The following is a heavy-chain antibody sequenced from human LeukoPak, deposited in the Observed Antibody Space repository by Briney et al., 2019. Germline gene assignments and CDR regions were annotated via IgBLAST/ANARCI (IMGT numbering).Heavy chain of an antibody. CDR2: IYDSGST. CDR3: ARHDRVVVAQGGAFDI. CDR1: GGSISSYS. J-gene: IGHJ3*02. D-gene: IGHD2-15*01. V-gene: IGHV4-59*08. Sequence: PSETLSLTCTVSGGSISSYSWSWIRQPPGKGLECIGYIYDSGSTNYNPSLKSRVAISVDKSKNQFSLKLSYVTAADTAVYYCARHDRVVVAQGGAFDIWGQGTMVTVSS.